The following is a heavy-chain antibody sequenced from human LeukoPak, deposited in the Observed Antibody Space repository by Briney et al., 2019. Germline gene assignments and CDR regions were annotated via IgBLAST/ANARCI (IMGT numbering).Heavy chain of an antibody. CDR1: GYTFTSYA. D-gene: IGHD2-21*01. Sequence: APVQVSCQASGYTFTSYAVHWVRQAPGQKLEWLGWINGGNGYTKYSQNFQGRVTITRDTSASTAYMELSSLRSEDTAVYYCVRDLIPEEGDYWGQGTLVTVSS. J-gene: IGHJ4*02. CDR3: VRDLIPEEGDY. CDR2: INGGNGYT. V-gene: IGHV1-3*01.